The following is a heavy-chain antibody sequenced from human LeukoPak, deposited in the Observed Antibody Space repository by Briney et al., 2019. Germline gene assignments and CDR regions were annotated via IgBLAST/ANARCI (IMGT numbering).Heavy chain of an antibody. CDR3: ATNRGGYCSGGSCYVESDY. CDR2: ISGSGGST. D-gene: IGHD2-15*01. CDR1: GFTFSSYA. Sequence: PGGSLRLSCAASGFTFSSYAMSWVRQAPGNGLEWVSAISGSGGSTYYADSVKGRFTISRDNSKNTLYLQMNSLRAEDTAVYYCATNRGGYCSGGSCYVESDYWGQGTLVTVSS. J-gene: IGHJ4*02. V-gene: IGHV3-23*01.